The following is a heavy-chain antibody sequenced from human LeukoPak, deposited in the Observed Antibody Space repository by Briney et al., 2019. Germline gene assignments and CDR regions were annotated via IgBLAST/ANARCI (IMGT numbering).Heavy chain of an antibody. D-gene: IGHD3-16*01. V-gene: IGHV3-23*01. CDR3: AKSFDDLYWGSSHFSYYFDF. J-gene: IGHJ4*02. CDR2: IRAAGGSI. Sequence: GGSLRLSCAASGFTFSSYAMSWVRQASGKGPEWVSTIRAAGGSIWYADSVKGRFTISRDNSRNTLYLQMSSLRAEDTAVYSCAKSFDDLYWGSSHFSYYFDFSGQGTPVTVSS. CDR1: GFTFSSYA.